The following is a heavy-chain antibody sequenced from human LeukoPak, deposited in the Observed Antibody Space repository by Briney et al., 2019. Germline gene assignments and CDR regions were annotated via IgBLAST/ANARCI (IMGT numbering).Heavy chain of an antibody. CDR3: SSGLDISVPRPGGYFDF. Sequence: GGSLTLSCAASGFTFSDFHENWIRQSPGKGLEWVVYISPGGGVTYFADSVRRRFTISRDNAKNSAVLQMSSLTAGDTAVYYCSSGLDISVPRPGGYFDFWGQGTQVTVSS. J-gene: IGHJ4*02. CDR2: ISPGGGVT. CDR1: GFTFSDFH. D-gene: IGHD6-19*01. V-gene: IGHV3-11*01.